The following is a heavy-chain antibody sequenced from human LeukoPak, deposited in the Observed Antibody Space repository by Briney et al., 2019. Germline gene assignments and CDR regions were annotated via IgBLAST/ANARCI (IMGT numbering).Heavy chain of an antibody. Sequence: ASVRDSCKASEDPFTRYDIIWVRQPTAEGLEWIGCPNPNSGHTSDLQMFQGRATLTRNTSISPAFMELSSLTSEDPAVYSCARGGFHGALDCWGQGTLVTVSS. CDR1: EDPFTRYD. CDR3: ARGGFHGALDC. D-gene: IGHD4-17*01. J-gene: IGHJ4*02. CDR2: PNPNSGHT. V-gene: IGHV1-8*01.